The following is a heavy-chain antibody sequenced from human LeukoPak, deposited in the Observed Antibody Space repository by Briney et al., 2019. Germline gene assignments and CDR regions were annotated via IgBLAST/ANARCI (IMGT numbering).Heavy chain of an antibody. CDR1: GYTFTSYY. CDR3: AREREGAYYFDY. Sequence: ASVKVSCKASGYTFTSYYMHWVRQAPRQGLEWMGIINPSGDSTSYAQKFQGRVTMTRDMSTSTVYMELSSLRSEDTAVYYCAREREGAYYFDYWGQGTLVTVSS. D-gene: IGHD3-16*01. J-gene: IGHJ4*02. V-gene: IGHV1-46*01. CDR2: INPSGDST.